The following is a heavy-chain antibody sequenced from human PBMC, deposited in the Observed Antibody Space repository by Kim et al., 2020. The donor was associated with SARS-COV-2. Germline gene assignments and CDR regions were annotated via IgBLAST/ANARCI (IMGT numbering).Heavy chain of an antibody. CDR2: VRTETYRATT. CDR3: ARDRSSSVVADV. D-gene: IGHD2-15*01. J-gene: IGHJ6*02. CDR1: GFTSGDYA. V-gene: IGHV3-49*03. Sequence: GGSLRLSCSASGFTSGDYALTWYRQAPGQRLEWVGFVRTETYRATTRYAASVEGRFTISRDDSNSIAYLQMDSLKIEDTAVYYCARDRSSSVVADVWGQGTTVTVSS.